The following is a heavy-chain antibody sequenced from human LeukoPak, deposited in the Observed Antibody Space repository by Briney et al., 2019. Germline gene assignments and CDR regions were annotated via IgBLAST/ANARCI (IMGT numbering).Heavy chain of an antibody. CDR2: IYYSGST. CDR1: GGSISSYY. Sequence: PSETLSLTCTVSGGSISSYYWSWIRQPSGKGLEWIGYIYYSGSTNYNPSLKSRVTISVDTSKNQFSLKLSSVTAADTAVYYCARFRASFFDYWGQGTLVTVSS. J-gene: IGHJ4*02. V-gene: IGHV4-59*01. D-gene: IGHD2-2*01. CDR3: ARFRASFFDY.